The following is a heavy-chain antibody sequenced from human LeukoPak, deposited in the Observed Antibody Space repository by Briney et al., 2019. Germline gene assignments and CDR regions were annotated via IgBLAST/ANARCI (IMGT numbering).Heavy chain of an antibody. Sequence: PGGSLRLSCAASGFTFSSYGMHWVRQAPGKGLEWVAVISYDGSNKYYADSVKGRFTISRDNSKNTLYLQMNSLRAEDTDVYYCAKQDTAMVTPLDYWGQGTLVTVSS. CDR3: AKQDTAMVTPLDY. CDR2: ISYDGSNK. D-gene: IGHD5-18*01. CDR1: GFTFSSYG. V-gene: IGHV3-30*18. J-gene: IGHJ4*02.